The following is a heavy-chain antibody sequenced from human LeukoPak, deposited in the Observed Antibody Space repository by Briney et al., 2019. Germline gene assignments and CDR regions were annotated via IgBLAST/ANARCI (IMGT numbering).Heavy chain of an antibody. V-gene: IGHV4-39*01. J-gene: IGHJ6*03. Sequence: SETLSLSCSVSGDSISTSSYYWGWIRQPPGKGLEWIGTIYYSGSTYYNPSLTSRVTISVDTSKNQFSLKLSSVTAADTAVYYCARHKDYYYSYMDVWGKGTTVTISS. CDR3: ARHKDYYYSYMDV. CDR2: IYYSGST. CDR1: GDSISTSSYY.